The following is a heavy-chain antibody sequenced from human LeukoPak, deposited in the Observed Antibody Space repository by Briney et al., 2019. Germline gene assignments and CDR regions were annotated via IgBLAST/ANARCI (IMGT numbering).Heavy chain of an antibody. V-gene: IGHV3-23*01. CDR2: ISNTGVGT. D-gene: IGHD1-14*01. CDR3: AKDPLTQTSDNANRDY. Sequence: PGGSLRLSCAASGFTFSRYAMSWVRQAPGKGLEWVSAISNTGVGTYYADSVKGRFTISRDNSKNTLYLQMNGLRAEDTAVYYCAKDPLTQTSDNANRDYWGQGTLVTVSS. J-gene: IGHJ4*02. CDR1: GFTFSRYA.